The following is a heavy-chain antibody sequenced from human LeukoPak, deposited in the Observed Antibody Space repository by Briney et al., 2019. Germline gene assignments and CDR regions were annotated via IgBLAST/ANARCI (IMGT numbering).Heavy chain of an antibody. D-gene: IGHD2-15*01. Sequence: SETLSLTCAVYGGSFSGYYWSWIRQPPGKGLEWIGEINHSGSTNYNPSLKSRVTISVDTSKNQFSLKLSSVTAADTAVYYCARPRYSRNAFDIWGQGTMVTVSS. CDR3: ARPRYSRNAFDI. J-gene: IGHJ3*02. CDR2: INHSGST. V-gene: IGHV4-34*01. CDR1: GGSFSGYY.